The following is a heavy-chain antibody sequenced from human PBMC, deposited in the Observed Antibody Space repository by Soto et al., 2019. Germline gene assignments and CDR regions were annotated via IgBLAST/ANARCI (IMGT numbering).Heavy chain of an antibody. D-gene: IGHD1-26*01. J-gene: IGHJ6*02. V-gene: IGHV3-74*01. CDR2: INSDGSST. CDR1: GCNCGGYG. Sequence: AAGCNCGGYGGRWISQDPGEGLVWVSRINSDGSSTSYADSVKGRFTISRDNAKNTLYLQMNSLRAEDTAVYYCARGVGATLHCSGMDVWGHGTTVTVSS. CDR3: ARGVGATLHCSGMDV.